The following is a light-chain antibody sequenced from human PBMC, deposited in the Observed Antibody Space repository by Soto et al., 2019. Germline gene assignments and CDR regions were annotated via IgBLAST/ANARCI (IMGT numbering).Light chain of an antibody. CDR3: QQYNSYSRT. CDR2: KAS. J-gene: IGKJ1*01. CDR1: QSISSW. Sequence: DIQLPQSPSTLSASVGDRVTITFRASQSISSWLAWYQQKPGKAPMLLIYKASSLESGVPSRFSDSGSGTEFTLTISSLQTDDFATYYCQQYNSYSRTFGQGTNVDIK. V-gene: IGKV1-5*03.